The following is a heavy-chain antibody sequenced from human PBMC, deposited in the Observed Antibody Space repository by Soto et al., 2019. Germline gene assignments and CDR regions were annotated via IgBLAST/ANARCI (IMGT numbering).Heavy chain of an antibody. J-gene: IGHJ4*02. CDR3: ARRGPGTYFDY. CDR1: GFTFSSYA. Sequence: EVQLLDSGGGLVQPGGSLRLSCAASGFTFSSYAMNWVRQAPGKGLEGVSVISGSGGSTYYADSVKGRFTISRDNSKNTLYLQMNSLRAEDTAVYYCARRGPGTYFDYWGQGTLVTVSS. CDR2: ISGSGGST. D-gene: IGHD6-13*01. V-gene: IGHV3-23*01.